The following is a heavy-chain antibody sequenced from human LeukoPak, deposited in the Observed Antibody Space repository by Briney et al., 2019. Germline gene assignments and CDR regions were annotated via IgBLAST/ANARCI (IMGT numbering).Heavy chain of an antibody. CDR3: SSSSWYATFDY. CDR2: ISSSGSTI. CDR1: GFTFSDYY. V-gene: IGHV3-11*01. D-gene: IGHD6-13*01. Sequence: GGSLRLSCAASGFTFSDYYMSWIRQAPGKGLEWVSYISSSGSTIYYADSVKGRFTISRDNAKNSLYLQMNSLRAVDTAVYYCSSSSWYATFDYWGQGTLVTVSS. J-gene: IGHJ4*02.